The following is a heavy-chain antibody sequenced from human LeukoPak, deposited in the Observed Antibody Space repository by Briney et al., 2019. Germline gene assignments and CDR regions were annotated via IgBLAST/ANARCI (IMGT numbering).Heavy chain of an antibody. D-gene: IGHD4-17*01. CDR1: GGSISSYY. CDR3: ARGGYDYGDYGNWFDP. Sequence: SETLSLTCTVSGGSISSYYRSWIRRPPGKGLEWIGYIYYSGSTNYNPSLKSRVTISVDTSKNQFSLKLSSVTAADTAVYYCARGGYDYGDYGNWFDPWGQGTLVTVSS. J-gene: IGHJ5*02. CDR2: IYYSGST. V-gene: IGHV4-59*01.